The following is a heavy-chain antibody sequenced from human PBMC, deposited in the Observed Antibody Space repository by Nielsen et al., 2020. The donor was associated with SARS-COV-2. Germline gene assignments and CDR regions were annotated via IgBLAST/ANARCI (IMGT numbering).Heavy chain of an antibody. D-gene: IGHD4-17*01. CDR2: TYYRSKWYN. CDR3: ARARGAYGDYYYYYTDV. J-gene: IGHJ6*03. V-gene: IGHV6-1*01. Sequence: WIRQSPSRGLEWLGGTYYRSKWYNDYAVSVKSRITINPDTSKNQFSLHLNSVTPEDTAVYYCARARGAYGDYYYYYTDVWGKGTTVTVSS.